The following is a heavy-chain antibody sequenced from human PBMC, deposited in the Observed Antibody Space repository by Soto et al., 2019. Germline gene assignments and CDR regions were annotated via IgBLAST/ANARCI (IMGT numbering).Heavy chain of an antibody. Sequence: QVQLVQSGAEVKKPGSSMKVSCKASGGTFSSYAISWVRQAPGQGLEWMGGIIPIFGTANYAQKFQGRVTISADESTSTAYMELSSLRSEDTAVYYCAREPRLFYGDYGWFDPWGQGALVTVSS. CDR2: IIPIFGTA. CDR1: GGTFSSYA. D-gene: IGHD4-17*01. V-gene: IGHV1-69*01. CDR3: AREPRLFYGDYGWFDP. J-gene: IGHJ5*02.